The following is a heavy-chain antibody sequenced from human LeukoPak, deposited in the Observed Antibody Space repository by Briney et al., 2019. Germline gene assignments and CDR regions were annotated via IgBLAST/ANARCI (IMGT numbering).Heavy chain of an antibody. CDR3: ARFHSDFWSGYYRFDY. CDR1: GGSISSGGYY. D-gene: IGHD3-3*01. Sequence: PSETLSLTCIVSGGSISSGGYYWSWIRQPPGKGLEWIGYIYHSGSTYYNPSLKSRVTISIDRSKNQFSLKLSSVTAADTAVYYCARFHSDFWSGYYRFDYWGQGTLVTVSS. J-gene: IGHJ4*02. CDR2: IYHSGST. V-gene: IGHV4-30-2*01.